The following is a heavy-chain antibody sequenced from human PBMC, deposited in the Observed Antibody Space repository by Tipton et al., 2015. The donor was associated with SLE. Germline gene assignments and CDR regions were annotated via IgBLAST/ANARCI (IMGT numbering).Heavy chain of an antibody. Sequence: TLSLTCTVSGDSISSYYWSWIRQPPGKGPEWIGYIHYSGRTNYNPSLKSRVTISVDTSKNQFSLKLSSVTAADTAVYYCARAGSGYFCDCCMDVWGKGTTVSVSS. V-gene: IGHV4-59*01. CDR1: GDSISSYY. CDR2: IHYSGRT. D-gene: IGHD3-22*01. J-gene: IGHJ6*03. CDR3: ARAGSGYFCDCCMDV.